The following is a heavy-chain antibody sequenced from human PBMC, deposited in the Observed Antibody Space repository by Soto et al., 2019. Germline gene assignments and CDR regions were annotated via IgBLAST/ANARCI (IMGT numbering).Heavy chain of an antibody. V-gene: IGHV4-34*01. CDR3: TRGRHDDTTNRGMDV. CDR1: GGSFNAYY. CDR2: INHSGST. D-gene: IGHD1-26*01. Sequence: QVQLQQWGAGLLKPSETLSLTCVVYGGSFNAYYWSWTRQPPGKGLEWIGEINHSGSTNYNPSLMCRVTISVDTSQHQFSLKRSSVTAAGTAVYYCTRGRHDDTTNRGMDVWGQGTTDTVSS. J-gene: IGHJ6*02.